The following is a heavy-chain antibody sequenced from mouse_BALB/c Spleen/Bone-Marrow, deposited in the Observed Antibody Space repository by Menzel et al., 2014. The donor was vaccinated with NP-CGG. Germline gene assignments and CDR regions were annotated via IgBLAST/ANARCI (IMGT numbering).Heavy chain of an antibody. CDR3: ARVTDTFYYGSSYWYFDV. CDR2: ISSGGST. V-gene: IGHV5-6-5*01. Sequence: EVKVEESGGGLVKPGGSLKLACAASGFAFTSYDMSWVRQTPEKRLEWVAYISSGGSTYYPDSVKGRFTISRDNVRNILYLQMSSLRSEDTAMYYCARVTDTFYYGSSYWYFDVWGAGTTVTVSS. D-gene: IGHD1-1*01. CDR1: GFAFTSYD. J-gene: IGHJ1*01.